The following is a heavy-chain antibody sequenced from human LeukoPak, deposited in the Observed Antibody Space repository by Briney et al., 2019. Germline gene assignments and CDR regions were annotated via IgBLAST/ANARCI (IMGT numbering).Heavy chain of an antibody. CDR2: ISSSSSTI. CDR3: ARDPRMITFVGVIVPTDYFDY. V-gene: IGHV3-48*01. D-gene: IGHD3-16*02. J-gene: IGHJ4*02. Sequence: PGGSLRLSCAASGFTFSSYSMNWVRQAPGKGLEWVSYISSSSSTIYYADSVKGRFTISRDNAKNSLYLQMNSLRAEDTAVYYCARDPRMITFVGVIVPTDYFDYWGQGTLVTVSS. CDR1: GFTFSSYS.